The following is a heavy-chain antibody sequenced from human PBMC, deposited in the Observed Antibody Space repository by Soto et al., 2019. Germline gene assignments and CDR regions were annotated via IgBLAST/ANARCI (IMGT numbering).Heavy chain of an antibody. CDR3: AKGPRRHGYNPYYYYGLDV. CDR1: GRSFSGYY. CDR2: INHSGST. D-gene: IGHD5-12*01. V-gene: IGHV4-34*01. J-gene: IGHJ6*02. Sequence: PSETLSLTCAVYGRSFSGYYWRWIRQPPGKGLEWIGEINHSGSTNYNPSLKTRVTLSLDTSKNQFSLKLTSVTAADTAVYYCAKGPRRHGYNPYYYYGLDVWGQGTTVTVSS.